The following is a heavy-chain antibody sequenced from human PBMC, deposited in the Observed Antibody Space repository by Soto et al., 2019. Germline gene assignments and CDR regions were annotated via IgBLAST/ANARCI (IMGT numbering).Heavy chain of an antibody. CDR1: GYTFTSYG. Sequence: ASVKLSCKASGYTFTSYGISWVRQAPGQGLEWMGWISAYNGNTNYAQKLQGRVTMTTDTSTSTAYMELRSLRSDDTAVYYCARGIESDIVATIVDWFDPWGQGTLVTVSS. V-gene: IGHV1-18*01. CDR3: ARGIESDIVATIVDWFDP. CDR2: ISAYNGNT. J-gene: IGHJ5*02. D-gene: IGHD5-12*01.